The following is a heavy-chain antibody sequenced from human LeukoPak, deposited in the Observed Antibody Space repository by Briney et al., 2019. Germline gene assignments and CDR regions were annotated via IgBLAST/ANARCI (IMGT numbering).Heavy chain of an antibody. V-gene: IGHV4-34*01. CDR3: ARRAIYDYVWGSYRYRNNWFDP. J-gene: IGHJ5*02. CDR2: INHSGST. Sequence: PSETLSLTCAVYGGSFSGYYWSWIRQPPGKGLEWIGEINHSGSTNYNPSLKSRVTISVDTSKNQFSLKLSSVTAADTAVYYCARRAIYDYVWGSYRYRNNWFDPWGQGTLVTVSS. CDR1: GGSFSGYY. D-gene: IGHD3-16*02.